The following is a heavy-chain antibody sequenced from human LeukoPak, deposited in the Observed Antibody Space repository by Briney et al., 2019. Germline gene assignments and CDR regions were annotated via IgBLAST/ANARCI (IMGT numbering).Heavy chain of an antibody. D-gene: IGHD3-22*01. Sequence: ASVKVSCKASGYSLAVYYIYWVRQAPGQGLEWMGWINPDSGDTDYAQKFQGRVSMTTDTSISTAYMELSGLRSDDTAVYYCARDYYEGAVGYCGQGTLVTVSS. CDR3: ARDYYEGAVGY. V-gene: IGHV1-2*02. CDR2: INPDSGDT. CDR1: GYSLAVYY. J-gene: IGHJ4*02.